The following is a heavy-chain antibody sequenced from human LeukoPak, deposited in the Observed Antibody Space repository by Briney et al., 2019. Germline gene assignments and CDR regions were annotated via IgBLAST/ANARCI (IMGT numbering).Heavy chain of an antibody. CDR2: ISSSGSTI. J-gene: IGHJ4*02. D-gene: IGHD3-22*01. CDR1: GFTFSDYY. CDR3: ARPTRYYYDSSGQAGY. V-gene: IGHV3-11*04. Sequence: GGSLRLSCAASGFTFSDYYMSWIRQAPGKGLEWVSYISSSGSTIYYADSVKGRFTISRDNAKNSLYLQMNSLRAEDTAVYYCARPTRYYYDSSGQAGYWGQGTLVTVSS.